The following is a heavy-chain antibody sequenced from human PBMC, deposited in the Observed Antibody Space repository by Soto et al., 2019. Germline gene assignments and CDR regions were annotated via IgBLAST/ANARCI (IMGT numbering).Heavy chain of an antibody. CDR1: GYTLTELS. Sequence: ASVKVSCKVSGYTLTELSMHWVRQAPGKGLEWMGGFDPEDGDTIYAQKFQGRVTMTEDTSTDTAYMELSSLRSEDTAVYYCATEGSDYSNYAGWFDPWGQGTLVTV. CDR2: FDPEDGDT. V-gene: IGHV1-24*01. CDR3: ATEGSDYSNYAGWFDP. J-gene: IGHJ5*02. D-gene: IGHD4-4*01.